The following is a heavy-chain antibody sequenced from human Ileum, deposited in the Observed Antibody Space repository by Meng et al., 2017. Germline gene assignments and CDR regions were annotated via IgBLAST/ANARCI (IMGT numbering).Heavy chain of an antibody. CDR3: ARVDLSGAISYGFHDY. CDR2: VNQDEGTK. Sequence: GESLKISCTASGFTFSNYWMSWVRQAPGMGLEWVANVNQDEGTKNYLDSVKGRFAISRDNAKNSLYLQVSSLRAEDTAVYYCARVDLSGAISYGFHDYWGQGTLVTVSS. CDR1: GFTFSNYW. D-gene: IGHD2-15*01. V-gene: IGHV3-7*01. J-gene: IGHJ4*02.